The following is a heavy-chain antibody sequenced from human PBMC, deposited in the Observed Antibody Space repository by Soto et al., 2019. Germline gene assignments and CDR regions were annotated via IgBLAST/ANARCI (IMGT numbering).Heavy chain of an antibody. D-gene: IGHD3-10*01. CDR3: ARIRGWGWLGPNQY. V-gene: IGHV2-26*01. CDR1: GFSLSNARMS. CDR2: IFSNDAK. Sequence: QVTLKESGPVLVQPTEPLTLTCTVSGFSLSNARMSVSWIRQPPGKALEWLAHIFSNDAKSYSASLKSRLTIPKDTSKSQVVLTIASMDPVYTATYYCARIRGWGWLGPNQYWGQGTLVTVSS. J-gene: IGHJ4*02.